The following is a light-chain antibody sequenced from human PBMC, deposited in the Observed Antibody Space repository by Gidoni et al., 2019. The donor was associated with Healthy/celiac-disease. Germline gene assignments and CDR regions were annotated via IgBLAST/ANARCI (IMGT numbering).Light chain of an antibody. Sequence: IQVTPSPSSLTASVGDRITITCQASQGISNYLTWYQQKPGKAPKLLIYAASNLETGVPSRFSGSGSGTDFTLTISCLQPEDIATYYCQQYYNYPHTFGQGTKLEIK. CDR2: AAS. V-gene: IGKV1-33*01. CDR1: QGISNY. CDR3: QQYYNYPHT. J-gene: IGKJ2*01.